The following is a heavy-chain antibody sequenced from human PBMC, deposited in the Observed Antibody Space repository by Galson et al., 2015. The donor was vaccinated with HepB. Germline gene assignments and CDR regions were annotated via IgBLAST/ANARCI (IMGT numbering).Heavy chain of an antibody. J-gene: IGHJ4*02. Sequence: SLRLSCAASGFTFSSYAMHWVRQAPGKGLEWVAVISCDGSNKYYADSVKGRFTISRDNSKNTLYLQMNSLRAEDTAVYYCARGGIVGAFDYWGQGTLVTVSS. CDR3: ARGGIVGAFDY. D-gene: IGHD1-26*01. CDR2: ISCDGSNK. V-gene: IGHV3-30*04. CDR1: GFTFSSYA.